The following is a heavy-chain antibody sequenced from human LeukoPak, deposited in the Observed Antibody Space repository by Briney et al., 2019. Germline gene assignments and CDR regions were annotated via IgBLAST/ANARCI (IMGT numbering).Heavy chain of an antibody. Sequence: HPGGSLRLSCSVSGFTFNNYAMNWVRQAPGKGLEWVSGISASGGTTYYADSVKGRFTISRDNSKNTLYLQMNGLRAEDTAVYYCAKGIRASSCYSCFDIWGQGTMVPVSS. CDR2: ISASGGTT. CDR1: GFTFNNYA. J-gene: IGHJ3*02. V-gene: IGHV3-23*01. D-gene: IGHD2-15*01. CDR3: AKGIRASSCYSCFDI.